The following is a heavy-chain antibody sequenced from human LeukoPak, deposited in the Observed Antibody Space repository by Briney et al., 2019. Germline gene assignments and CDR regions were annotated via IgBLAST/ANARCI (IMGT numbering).Heavy chain of an antibody. J-gene: IGHJ4*02. CDR3: AREPSSDSSGYYDY. D-gene: IGHD3-22*01. V-gene: IGHV1-69*05. CDR2: IIPIFGTT. CDR1: GGTFSSHG. Sequence: SVKVSCKASGGTFSSHGINWVRQAPGQGLEWMARIIPIFGTTNYAQKFQGRVTITTDESTSTAYMELNSLRSEDTAVYYCAREPSSDSSGYYDYWGQGTLVTVSS.